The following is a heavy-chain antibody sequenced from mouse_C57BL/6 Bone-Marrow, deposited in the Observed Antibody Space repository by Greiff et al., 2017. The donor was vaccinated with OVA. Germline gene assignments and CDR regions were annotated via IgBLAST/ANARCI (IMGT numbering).Heavy chain of an antibody. D-gene: IGHD1-1*01. CDR1: GFTFNTYA. J-gene: IGHJ4*01. CDR2: IRSKSSNYAT. Sequence: GGGLVQPKGSLKLSCAASGFTFNTYAMHWVRQAPGKGLEWVARIRSKSSNYATYYADSVKDRFPISSDDSQSRLYLQMNNLKTEDTAMYYCVREVTTVVDYAMDYWGQGTSVTVSS. V-gene: IGHV10-3*01. CDR3: VREVTTVVDYAMDY.